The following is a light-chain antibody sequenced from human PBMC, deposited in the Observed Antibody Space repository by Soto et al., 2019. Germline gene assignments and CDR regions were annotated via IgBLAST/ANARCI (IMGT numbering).Light chain of an antibody. CDR3: QQYNSYPCT. CDR1: QSISSW. V-gene: IGKV1-5*01. Sequence: DIQMTESPSTLSASVGDSVTITCRASQSISSWLAWYKQKPGKAAKLLIYDAFSLESGVPSRLSGSGSGTEFTLTISILQPNDAATYDFQQYNSYPCTFGRGTNMEIK. J-gene: IGKJ1*01. CDR2: DAF.